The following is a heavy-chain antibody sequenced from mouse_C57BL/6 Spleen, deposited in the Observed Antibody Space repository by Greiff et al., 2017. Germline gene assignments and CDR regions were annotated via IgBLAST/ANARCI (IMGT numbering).Heavy chain of an antibody. V-gene: IGHV1-50*01. CDR1: GYTFTSYW. J-gene: IGHJ1*03. CDR2: IDPSDSYT. CDR3: ARKSNDYDWYFDV. D-gene: IGHD2-4*01. Sequence: VQLQQSGAELVKPGASVKLSCKASGYTFTSYWMQWVKQRPGQGLEWIGEIDPSDSYTNYNQKFKGKATLTVDTSSSTAYMQLSSLTSEDSAVYYCARKSNDYDWYFDVWGTGTTVTVSS.